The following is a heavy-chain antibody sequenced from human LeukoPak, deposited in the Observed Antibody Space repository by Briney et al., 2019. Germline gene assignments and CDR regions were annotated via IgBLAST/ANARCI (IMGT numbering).Heavy chain of an antibody. J-gene: IGHJ1*01. V-gene: IGHV3-30*02. CDR1: GFTFSSYG. CDR2: IRYDGSNK. Sequence: PGGSLRLSCAASGFTFSSYGMHWVRQAPGKGLEWVAFIRYDGSNKYYADSVKGRFTISRDNSKNTLYLQMNSLRAEDTAVYYCARDTRLLTAEYFQHWGQGTLVTVSS. CDR3: ARDTRLLTAEYFQH. D-gene: IGHD2-15*01.